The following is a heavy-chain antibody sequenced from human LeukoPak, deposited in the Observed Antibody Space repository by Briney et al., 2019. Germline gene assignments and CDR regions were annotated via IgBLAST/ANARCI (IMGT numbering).Heavy chain of an antibody. Sequence: GESLKISCKGSGYSFTSYYMHWVRQAPGQGLEWMGIINPSGGSTSYAQKFQGRVTMTRDMSTSTVYMELSSLRSEDTAVYYCAREEAAARTYDYWGQGTLVTVSS. V-gene: IGHV1-46*01. J-gene: IGHJ4*02. D-gene: IGHD6-13*01. CDR2: INPSGGST. CDR1: GYSFTSYY. CDR3: AREEAAARTYDY.